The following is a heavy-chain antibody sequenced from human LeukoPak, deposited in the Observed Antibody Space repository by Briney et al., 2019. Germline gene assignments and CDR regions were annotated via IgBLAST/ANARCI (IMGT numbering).Heavy chain of an antibody. D-gene: IGHD5-18*01. CDR2: FDPEDGET. V-gene: IGHV1-24*01. CDR1: GYTLTELS. CDR3: ATVSPRQLWLTGGLRY. J-gene: IGHJ4*02. Sequence: ASGKVSCKVSGYTLTELSMHWVRQAPGKGLERMGGFDPEDGETIYAQKFQGRVTMTEDTSTDTAYMELSSLRSEDTAVYYCATVSPRQLWLTGGLRYWGQGTLVTVSS.